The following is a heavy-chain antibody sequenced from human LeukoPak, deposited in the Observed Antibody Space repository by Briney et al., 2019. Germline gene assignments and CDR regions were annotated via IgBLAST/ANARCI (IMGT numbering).Heavy chain of an antibody. V-gene: IGHV4-39*01. J-gene: IGHJ5*02. CDR1: GGSISRGSEY. CDR2: IYYGGST. D-gene: IGHD2-21*01. Sequence: SGTLTLTCTVSGGSISRGSEYWGRIGPRPGKGLEWIGSIYYGGSTYYNPSVKSRVTISVDTSKNQFSLKLSSVTAADTAVLYCARLWPLRDFDPWGQGTLVTVSS. CDR3: ARLWPLRDFDP.